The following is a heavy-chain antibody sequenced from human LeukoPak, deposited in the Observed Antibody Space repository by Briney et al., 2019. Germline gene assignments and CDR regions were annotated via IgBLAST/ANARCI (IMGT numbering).Heavy chain of an antibody. CDR2: INHSGST. Sequence: SETLSLTCAVYGGSFSGYYWSWIRQPPGKGLEWIGEINHSGSTNYNPSLKSRVTISVDTSKNQFSLKLSSVTAADTAMYYCARGIFGYSYWGQGTLVTVSS. D-gene: IGHD5-18*01. J-gene: IGHJ4*02. CDR1: GGSFSGYY. CDR3: ARGIFGYSY. V-gene: IGHV4-34*01.